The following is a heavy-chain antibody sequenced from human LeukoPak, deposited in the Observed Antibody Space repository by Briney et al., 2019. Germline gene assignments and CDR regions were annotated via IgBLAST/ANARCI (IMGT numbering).Heavy chain of an antibody. D-gene: IGHD1-26*01. V-gene: IGHV4-59*01. CDR2: IYYSGST. J-gene: IGHJ4*02. Sequence: SQTLSLTCTVSGGSISSFYWSWIRQPPGKGLEWIGYIYYSGSTNYNPSLKSRVTISVDTSKNQFSLKLSSVTAADTAVYYCARAGGSWYFDYWGQGTLVTVSS. CDR1: GGSISSFY. CDR3: ARAGGSWYFDY.